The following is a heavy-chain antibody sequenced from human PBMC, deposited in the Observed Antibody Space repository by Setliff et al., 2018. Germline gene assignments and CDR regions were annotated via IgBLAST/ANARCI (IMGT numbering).Heavy chain of an antibody. CDR2: INHSGST. CDR1: GGSFSGYY. Sequence: SETLSLTCAVYGGSFSGYYWRWIRQPPGKGLEWIGEINHSGSTNYNPSLKSRVTISVDTSKNQFSLKLSSVTAADTAVYYCARGSGEWLFGAYYYYGMDVWGQGTTVTSP. V-gene: IGHV4-34*01. CDR3: ARGSGEWLFGAYYYYGMDV. J-gene: IGHJ6*02. D-gene: IGHD3-3*01.